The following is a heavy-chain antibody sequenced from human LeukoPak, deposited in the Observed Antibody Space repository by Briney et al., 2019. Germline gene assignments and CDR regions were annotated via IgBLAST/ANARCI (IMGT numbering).Heavy chain of an antibody. V-gene: IGHV3-53*01. D-gene: IGHD3-10*01. CDR1: GFTVSSNY. CDR2: IYSGGST. Sequence: GGSLRLSCAASGFTVSSNYKSWVRQAPGKGLEWVSVIYSGGSTYYADSVKGRFTISRDNSKNTLYLQMNSLRAEDTAVYYCARGLKDRYGSGHFDIWGQGTMVTVSS. J-gene: IGHJ3*02. CDR3: ARGLKDRYGSGHFDI.